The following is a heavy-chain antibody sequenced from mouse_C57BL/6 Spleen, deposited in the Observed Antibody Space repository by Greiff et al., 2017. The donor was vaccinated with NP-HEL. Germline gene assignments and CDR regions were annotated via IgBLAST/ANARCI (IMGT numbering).Heavy chain of an antibody. CDR3: ARVPYYYGSPHWYFDV. CDR1: GYSITSGYD. V-gene: IGHV3-1*01. D-gene: IGHD1-1*01. CDR2: ISYSGST. J-gene: IGHJ1*03. Sequence: EVHLVESGPGMVKPSQSLSLTCTVTGYSITSGYDWHWIRHLPGNKLEWMGYISYSGSTNYNPSLKSRISITHDTSKNHFFLKLKSVTTEDTATYYCARVPYYYGSPHWYFDVWGTGTTVTVSS.